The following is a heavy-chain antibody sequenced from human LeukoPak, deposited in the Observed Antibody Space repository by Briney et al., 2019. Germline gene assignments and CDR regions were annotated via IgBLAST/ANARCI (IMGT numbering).Heavy chain of an antibody. Sequence: GRSLRLSCAASGFTFSSYAMHWVRQAPGKGLEWVAVISYDGSNKYYADSVKGRFTISRDNSKNTLYLQMNSLRAEDTAVYYCASARSPQYSSGWYGYYYYYGMDVWGQGTTVTVSS. CDR1: GFTFSSYA. CDR2: ISYDGSNK. J-gene: IGHJ6*02. CDR3: ASARSPQYSSGWYGYYYYYGMDV. V-gene: IGHV3-30-3*01. D-gene: IGHD6-19*01.